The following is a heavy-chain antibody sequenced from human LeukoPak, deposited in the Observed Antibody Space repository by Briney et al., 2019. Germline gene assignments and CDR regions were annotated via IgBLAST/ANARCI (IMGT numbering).Heavy chain of an antibody. J-gene: IGHJ4*02. CDR2: IIPIFGTA. V-gene: IGHV1-69*05. D-gene: IGHD6-13*01. CDR1: GGTFSSYA. CDR3: ARDEVGQQLGN. Sequence: SVKVSCKASGGTFSSYAISWVRQAPGQGLEWMGGIIPIFGTANYAQKLQGRVTMTTDTSTSTAYMELRSLRSDDTAVYYCARDEVGQQLGNWGQGTLVTVSS.